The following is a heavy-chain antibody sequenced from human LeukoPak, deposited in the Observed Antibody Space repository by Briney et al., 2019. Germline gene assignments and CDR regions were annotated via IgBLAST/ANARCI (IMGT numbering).Heavy chain of an antibody. Sequence: ASVKVSCKASGYTFTSYAMHWVRQAPGQRLEWMGWINAGNGNTKYSQEFQGRVTITRDTSASTAYMELSSLRSEDMAVYYCARDRGLYGGFDYWGQGTLVTVS. CDR3: ARDRGLYGGFDY. V-gene: IGHV1-3*03. CDR1: GYTFTSYA. D-gene: IGHD3-10*01. CDR2: INAGNGNT. J-gene: IGHJ4*02.